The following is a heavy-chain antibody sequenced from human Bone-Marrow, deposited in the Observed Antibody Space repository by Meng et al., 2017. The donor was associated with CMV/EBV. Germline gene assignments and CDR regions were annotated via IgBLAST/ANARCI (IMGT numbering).Heavy chain of an antibody. CDR3: ARGAGSRSPVYNWFYP. J-gene: IGHJ5*02. CDR2: INPENGQT. V-gene: IGHV1-3*01. CDR1: GYTFAIDA. Sequence: GYTFAIDAMHWVRQAPGQRLEWLGWINPENGQTQYSQKFQDRVTITRDTSANTTYMELSGLRSEDTAVFYCARGAGSRSPVYNWFYPWGQGTLVTVSS. D-gene: IGHD6-13*01.